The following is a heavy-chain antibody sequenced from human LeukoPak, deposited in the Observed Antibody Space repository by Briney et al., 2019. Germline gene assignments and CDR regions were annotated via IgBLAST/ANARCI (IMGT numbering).Heavy chain of an antibody. CDR3: AREVGVGAFGY. V-gene: IGHV3-21*01. D-gene: IGHD3-16*01. CDR2: ISSSSSYI. CDR1: GFTFSRYS. J-gene: IGHJ4*02. Sequence: GGYLSLSCPASGFTFSRYSMNSVRQAPGKGLEWVSSISSSSSYIYYADSVRGRFTVSRANAKTSLYLQMNSLRAEDTAVYYCAREVGVGAFGYWGQGTLVTVSS.